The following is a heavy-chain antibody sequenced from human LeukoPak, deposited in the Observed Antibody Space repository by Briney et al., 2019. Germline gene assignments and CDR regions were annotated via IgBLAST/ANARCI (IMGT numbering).Heavy chain of an antibody. CDR3: AKRVVAATRPYYYGMDV. J-gene: IGHJ6*02. CDR2: ISGSGGST. CDR1: GFTFSNYA. V-gene: IGHV3-23*01. Sequence: GWSLRLSCAASGFTFSNYAMSWVRQAPGKGLEWVSGISGSGGSTYYADSVKGRFTISRDNSKNTLYLQMNSLRAEDTGVYYCAKRVVAATRPYYYGMDVWGQGTTVTVSS. D-gene: IGHD2-15*01.